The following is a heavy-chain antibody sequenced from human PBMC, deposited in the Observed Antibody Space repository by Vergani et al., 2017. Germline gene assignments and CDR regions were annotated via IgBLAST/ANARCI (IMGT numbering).Heavy chain of an antibody. CDR2: IGGRGDRT. V-gene: IGHV3-23*04. Sequence: EVQLVESGGRLVQPGGSLRLSCAASGFSLSENAMAWVRQSPGKGLEWVAAIGGRGDRTEYADSVKGRFTITRDRSKNRLFLQINSLRDDDTAVYFCARGAGDYWGQGTLVTVSS. CDR3: ARGAGDY. CDR1: GFSLSENA. J-gene: IGHJ4*02.